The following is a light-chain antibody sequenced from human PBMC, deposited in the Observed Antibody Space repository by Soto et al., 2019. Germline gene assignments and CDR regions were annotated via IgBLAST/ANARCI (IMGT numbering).Light chain of an antibody. CDR3: QQRSTWPVT. CDR1: QSVSSY. V-gene: IGKV3-11*01. CDR2: DAS. Sequence: EIVLTQSPATLSLSPGERATLSCRASQSVSSYFAWYQQKPGQAPNLLIYDASKRATGIPARFSGSESGTNFTLSISILDPEDFAVYYCQQRSTWPVTFGQGTKVDIK. J-gene: IGKJ1*01.